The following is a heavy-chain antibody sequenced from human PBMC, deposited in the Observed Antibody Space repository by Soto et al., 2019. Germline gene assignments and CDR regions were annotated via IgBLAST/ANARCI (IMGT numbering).Heavy chain of an antibody. CDR1: GFLFDTYG. CDR2: ISYDGSHK. V-gene: IGHV3-30*03. Sequence: VQLVESGGGVVQPGRSLRLSCVASGFLFDTYGMHWVRQTQGKGLEWVAIISYDGSHKEYADSVKGGFAISRDNSENTLYLQMNNLGVEDTALYYCATSASSDHWGQGTQVTVSS. D-gene: IGHD1-26*01. CDR3: ATSASSDH. J-gene: IGHJ4*02.